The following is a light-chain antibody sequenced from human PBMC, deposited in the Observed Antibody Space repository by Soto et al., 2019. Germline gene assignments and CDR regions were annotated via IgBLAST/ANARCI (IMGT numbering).Light chain of an antibody. V-gene: IGKV3-20*01. CDR2: GAS. CDR3: QQYGSSLPGT. J-gene: IGKJ2*02. Sequence: EIVLTQSPGTLSLSTGERATLSCRASQSVSSSYLAWYQQKSGQAPRLLIYGASRRATGIPDRFSGSGSGTDFTLTISGLEPEDFAVYYCQQYGSSLPGTFGQGNKMES. CDR1: QSVSSSY.